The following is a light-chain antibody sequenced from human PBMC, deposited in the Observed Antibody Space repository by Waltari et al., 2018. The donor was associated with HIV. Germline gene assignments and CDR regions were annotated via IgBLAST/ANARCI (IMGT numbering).Light chain of an antibody. V-gene: IGKV1-9*01. CDR1: QDISRY. Sequence: DIQLTQSPSFLSASVGDRVTITCRASQDISRYLAWYQQKPGKAPKLLIYAASTLQSGVPSRFSGSGSGTEFTLTISSLQPEDFATYYCQQLNTFPLTFGGGTKVDIK. J-gene: IGKJ4*01. CDR2: AAS. CDR3: QQLNTFPLT.